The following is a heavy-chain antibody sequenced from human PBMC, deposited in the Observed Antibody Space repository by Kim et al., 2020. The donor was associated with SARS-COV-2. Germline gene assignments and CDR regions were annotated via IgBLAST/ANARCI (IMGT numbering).Heavy chain of an antibody. CDR3: ARGDSVVVVAATWDGYWFDP. V-gene: IGHV4-39*07. D-gene: IGHD2-15*01. Sequence: SETLSLTCTVSGGSISSSNYYWGWIRQPPGKGLEWIGSIYYSGSTYYNPSLKSRVTISVDTSKNQFSLKLSSVTAADTAVYYCARGDSVVVVAATWDGYWFDPWGQGTLVTVSS. CDR1: GGSISSSNYY. J-gene: IGHJ5*02. CDR2: IYYSGST.